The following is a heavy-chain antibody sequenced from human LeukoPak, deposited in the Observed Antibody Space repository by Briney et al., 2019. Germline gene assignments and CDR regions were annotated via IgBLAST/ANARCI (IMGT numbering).Heavy chain of an antibody. Sequence: SQTLSLTCAISGDSVSSNSAAWNWIRQSPPRGLEWLGGTYYRSKWYNDYAVSVKSRITINPDTSKNQFSLQLNSVTPEDTAVYYCASSSSSYFQHWGQGTLVTVSS. CDR2: TYYRSKWYN. D-gene: IGHD6-13*01. J-gene: IGHJ1*01. V-gene: IGHV6-1*01. CDR1: GDSVSSNSAA. CDR3: ASSSSSYFQH.